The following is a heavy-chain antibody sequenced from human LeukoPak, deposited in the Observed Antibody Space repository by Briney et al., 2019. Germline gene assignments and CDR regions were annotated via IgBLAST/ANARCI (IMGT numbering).Heavy chain of an antibody. CDR2: IYSGGST. Sequence: GGSLRLSCGASGFTVSTNYMSWVRQAPGKGLEWVSIIYSGGSTYYADSVKGRFTISRDNSKNTLYLQMNSLRAEDTAVYYCASYRYGSSFAFDIWGQGTMVTVCS. J-gene: IGHJ3*02. V-gene: IGHV3-66*01. CDR3: ASYRYGSSFAFDI. D-gene: IGHD6-6*01. CDR1: GFTVSTNY.